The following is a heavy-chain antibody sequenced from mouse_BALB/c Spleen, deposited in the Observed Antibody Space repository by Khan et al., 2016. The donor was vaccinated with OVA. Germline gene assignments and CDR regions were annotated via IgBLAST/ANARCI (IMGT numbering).Heavy chain of an antibody. D-gene: IGHD2-14*01. CDR2: IYPGNGYT. J-gene: IGHJ2*01. CDR1: GSTFTSYG. CDR3: TTAYYRYYFDY. V-gene: IGHV1S134*01. Sequence: EVQLQESGAELGRPGSSVKLSCKTSGSTFTSYGIKWVKQRPGQGLEWIGYIYPGNGYTEYNERFQGKAILTSDTSSSTAYMQLRSRTSEDSAMYFCTTAYYRYYFDYWGQGTILTVSS.